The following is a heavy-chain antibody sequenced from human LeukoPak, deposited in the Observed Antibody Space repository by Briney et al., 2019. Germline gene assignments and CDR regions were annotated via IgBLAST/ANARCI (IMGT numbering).Heavy chain of an antibody. D-gene: IGHD6-13*01. CDR1: GFTFDDYG. CDR3: ARATYSSSWYGPHVAFDI. V-gene: IGHV3-20*04. Sequence: PGGSLRLSCAASGFTFDDYGMSWVRQAPGKGLEWVSGINWNGGSTGYADSVKGRFTISRDNAKNSLYLQMNSLRAEDTALCYCARATYSSSWYGPHVAFDIWGQGTMVTVSS. J-gene: IGHJ3*02. CDR2: INWNGGST.